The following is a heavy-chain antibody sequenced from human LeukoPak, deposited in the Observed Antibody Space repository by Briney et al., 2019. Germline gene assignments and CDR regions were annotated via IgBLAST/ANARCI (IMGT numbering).Heavy chain of an antibody. CDR1: GFTFSSYS. J-gene: IGHJ6*03. D-gene: IGHD3-10*01. CDR2: ISSSSSTI. CDR3: ARFSYGSGSYYYYYMDV. V-gene: IGHV3-48*01. Sequence: GGSLRLSCAASGFTFSSYSMNWVRQAPGKGLEWVSYISSSSSTIYYADSVKGRFTISRDNGKNSLYLQVNSLRGEDTAVYYCARFSYGSGSYYYYYMDVWGKGTTVTISS.